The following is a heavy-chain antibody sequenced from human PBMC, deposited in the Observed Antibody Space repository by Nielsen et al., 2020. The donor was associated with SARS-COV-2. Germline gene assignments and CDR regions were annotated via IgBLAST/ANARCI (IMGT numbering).Heavy chain of an antibody. CDR2: IYSGGST. D-gene: IGHD3-22*01. J-gene: IGHJ4*02. Sequence: GSLRLSCAASGFTVSSNYMSWVRQAPGKGLEWVSVIYSGGSTYYADSVKGRFTISRDNSKNTLYLQMNSLRAEDTAVYYCARGGRSYYDSSGYYPRGDYWGQGTLVTVSS. CDR3: ARGGRSYYDSSGYYPRGDY. V-gene: IGHV3-53*01. CDR1: GFTVSSNY.